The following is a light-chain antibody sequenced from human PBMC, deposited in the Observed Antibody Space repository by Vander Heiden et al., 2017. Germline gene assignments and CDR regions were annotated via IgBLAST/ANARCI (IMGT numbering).Light chain of an antibody. CDR2: DVS. Sequence: AWAQPRSVSGSPGQSVTISCTGTSSDVGGYNYVSWYQQHPGKAPKLMIYDVSKRPSGVPDRFSGSKSGNTASLTISGLQAEDEADYYCCSYAGSYTYVFGTGTKVTVL. CDR3: CSYAGSYTYV. V-gene: IGLV2-11*01. J-gene: IGLJ1*01. CDR1: SSDVGGYNY.